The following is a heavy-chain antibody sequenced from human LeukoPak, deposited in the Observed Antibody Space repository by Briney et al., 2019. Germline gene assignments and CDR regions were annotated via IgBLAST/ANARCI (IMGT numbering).Heavy chain of an antibody. D-gene: IGHD3-10*01. CDR3: TRDSGSGAFDY. CDR2: IRSKAYGGTT. Sequence: GGSLRLSCTASGFTFGDYAMSWVRQAPGKGLEWVGFIRSKAYGGTTEYAASVKGRFTISRDDSKSIAYLQMSSLKTEDTAVYYCTRDSGSGAFDYWGQGTLVTVSS. CDR1: GFTFGDYA. J-gene: IGHJ4*02. V-gene: IGHV3-49*04.